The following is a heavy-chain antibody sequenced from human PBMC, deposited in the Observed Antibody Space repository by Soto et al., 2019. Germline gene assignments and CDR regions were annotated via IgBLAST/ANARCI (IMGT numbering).Heavy chain of an antibody. Sequence: GASLKVSCKASGYTFTSYGISWVRQAPGQGLEWMGWISAYNGNTNYAQKLQGRVTMTTDTSTSTAYMELRSLRSDDTAVYYCARAEGVVVAAITDYWGQGTLVTVSS. D-gene: IGHD2-15*01. CDR2: ISAYNGNT. CDR3: ARAEGVVVAAITDY. V-gene: IGHV1-18*01. J-gene: IGHJ4*02. CDR1: GYTFTSYG.